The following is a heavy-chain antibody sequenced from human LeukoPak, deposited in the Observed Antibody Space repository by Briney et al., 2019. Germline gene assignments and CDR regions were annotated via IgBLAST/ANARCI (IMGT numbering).Heavy chain of an antibody. CDR2: IKQDGSEK. D-gene: IGHD4-17*01. CDR3: SRVRSPSTVPIDY. CDR1: GFTFSSYW. V-gene: IGHV3-7*02. J-gene: IGHJ4*02. Sequence: GGSLRLSCAASGFTFSSYWMSWVRQVPGKGLEWVANIKQDGSEKYYVDSVKGRFTISRDNAVNSLYLQMNSLRDEDTAVYHCSRVRSPSTVPIDYWGQGTLVTVSS.